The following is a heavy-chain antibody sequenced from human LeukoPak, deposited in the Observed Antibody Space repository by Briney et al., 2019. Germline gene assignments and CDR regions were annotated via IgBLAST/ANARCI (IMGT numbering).Heavy chain of an antibody. CDR2: IKRKNSGRKT. V-gene: IGHV3-15*01. CDR1: GIPHAW. D-gene: IGHD4-17*01. J-gene: IGHJ3*02. Sequence: GGSLRLSCATSGIPHAWMRWLRQAPGKGLTWVDRIKRKNSGRKTYSAPPVKSRLTNSRDESESTLYLQMDSLQTEDTAVYYCVTDDYGDSRGTGESDAFDIWGQGTMVTVSS. CDR3: VTDDYGDSRGTGESDAFDI.